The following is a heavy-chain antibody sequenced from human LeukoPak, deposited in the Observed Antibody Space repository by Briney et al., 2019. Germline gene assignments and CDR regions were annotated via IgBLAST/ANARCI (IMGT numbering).Heavy chain of an antibody. V-gene: IGHV3-23*01. Sequence: HPGGSLRLSCAASGFTFSSYAMSWVRQAPGKGLEWVSAISGSGGSTYYADSVKGRFTISRDNAKNSLDLQMNSLRAEDTAVYYCARVEDLSGWYWIGYWGQGTLVTVSS. J-gene: IGHJ4*02. D-gene: IGHD6-19*01. CDR2: ISGSGGST. CDR1: GFTFSSYA. CDR3: ARVEDLSGWYWIGY.